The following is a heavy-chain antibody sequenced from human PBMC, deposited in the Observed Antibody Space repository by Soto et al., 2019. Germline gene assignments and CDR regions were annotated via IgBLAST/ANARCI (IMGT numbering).Heavy chain of an antibody. J-gene: IGHJ4*02. CDR3: AKDSLQWRGGSGPFDY. V-gene: IGHV3-23*01. Sequence: GGSLRLSCATSGFSFRSYAMTWLRQAPGKGLEWVSTISPTGGSTYYADSVKGRFTISRDDFKSTLYLHMNSLRAEDTAKYYCAKDSLQWRGGSGPFDYWGQGTLVTVSS. CDR1: GFSFRSYA. D-gene: IGHD6-19*01. CDR2: ISPTGGST.